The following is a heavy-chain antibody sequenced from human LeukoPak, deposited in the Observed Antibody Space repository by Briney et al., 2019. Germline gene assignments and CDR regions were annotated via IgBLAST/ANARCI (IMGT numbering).Heavy chain of an antibody. V-gene: IGHV3-53*01. J-gene: IGHJ6*02. Sequence: ETLSLTCAVSGGSISSSNWWSWVRQAPGKGLEWVSVIYSGGSTYYADSVKGRFTISRDNSKNTLYLQMNSLRAEDTAVYYCASPLDYGDYPSYYYYGMDVWGQGTTVTVSS. CDR2: IYSGGST. CDR1: GGSISSSNW. CDR3: ASPLDYGDYPSYYYYGMDV. D-gene: IGHD4-17*01.